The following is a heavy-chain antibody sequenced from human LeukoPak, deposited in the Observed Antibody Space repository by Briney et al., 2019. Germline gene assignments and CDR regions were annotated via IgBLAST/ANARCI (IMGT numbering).Heavy chain of an antibody. CDR1: GFTFSSYE. Sequence: GGSLSLSCAASGFTFSSYEMNWVRQAPGKGLEWVSYISTSVSTTYYADSVKGRFTISRDNGKNSLYLQMNSLRDEDTAVYYCARYGRLGGESFDYWGQGTLVTVSS. J-gene: IGHJ4*02. CDR3: ARYGRLGGESFDY. V-gene: IGHV3-48*03. D-gene: IGHD2-21*01. CDR2: ISTSVSTT.